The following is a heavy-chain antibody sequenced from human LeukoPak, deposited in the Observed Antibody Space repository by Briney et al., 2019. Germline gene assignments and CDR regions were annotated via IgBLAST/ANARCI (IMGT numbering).Heavy chain of an antibody. CDR1: GFSFSAYN. D-gene: IGHD3-10*01. J-gene: IGHJ4*02. Sequence: GGSLRLSCEGFGFSFSAYNMNWVRQAPGRGPESISYISSSSATIFYADSVKGRFTISRDNSKNTLYLQMNSLRAEDTAMYYCARNVYYDSGTYHSGFDYWGLGTLVTVSS. CDR3: ARNVYYDSGTYHSGFDY. V-gene: IGHV3-48*01. CDR2: ISSSSATI.